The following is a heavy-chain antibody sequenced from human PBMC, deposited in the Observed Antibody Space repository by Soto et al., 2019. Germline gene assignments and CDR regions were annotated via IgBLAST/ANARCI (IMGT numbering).Heavy chain of an antibody. J-gene: IGHJ4*02. CDR3: AKGATGLYSGYD. V-gene: IGHV3-23*01. CDR1: GFTFSSYA. Sequence: GGSLRLSCAASGFTFSSYAMSWVRQAPGKGLEWVSSISGSGDTTYYADSVKGRFTISRDNPKNTLYLQMHSLRAEDTAVYYCAKGATGLYSGYDWGQGTLVTVSS. CDR2: ISGSGDTT. D-gene: IGHD5-12*01.